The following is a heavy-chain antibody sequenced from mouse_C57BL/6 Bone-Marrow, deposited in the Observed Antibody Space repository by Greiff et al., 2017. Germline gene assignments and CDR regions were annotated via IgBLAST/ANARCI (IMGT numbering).Heavy chain of an antibody. Sequence: DVKLVESGGGLVQPGGSLKLSCAASGFTFSDYYMYWVRQTPEKRLEWVAYISNGGGSTYYPDTVKGRFTISRDNAKNTLYLQMSRLKSEDTAMYYCARHPSLLLLMDYWGQGTSVTVSS. CDR3: ARHPSLLLLMDY. CDR2: ISNGGGST. J-gene: IGHJ4*01. V-gene: IGHV5-12*01. D-gene: IGHD1-2*01. CDR1: GFTFSDYY.